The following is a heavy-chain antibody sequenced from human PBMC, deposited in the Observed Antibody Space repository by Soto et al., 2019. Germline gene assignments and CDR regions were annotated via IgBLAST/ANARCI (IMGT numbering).Heavy chain of an antibody. CDR2: IYWDDDK. CDR3: AHAYGGTSWRIDAFDV. D-gene: IGHD2-2*01. Sequence: QLTLKESGPTLVKPPQTLTQTCTVSVFSLSSDGVGVAWIRQPPGKDREWLALIYWDDDKRYSPYLKTRLTIAKGISKIQVALTMTNRDHVDTATYFCAHAYGGTSWRIDAFDVWGQGTVVTVSS. J-gene: IGHJ3*01. CDR1: VFSLSSDGVG. V-gene: IGHV2-5*02.